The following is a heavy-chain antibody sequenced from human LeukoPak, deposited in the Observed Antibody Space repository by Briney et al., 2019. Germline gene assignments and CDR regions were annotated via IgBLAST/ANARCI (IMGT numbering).Heavy chain of an antibody. CDR2: LSGSGTST. J-gene: IGHJ4*02. Sequence: GGSLRLSCEVSGFTFSSYALSWVRQAPGKGLEWVSALSGSGTSTYYADSVKGRFTISRDNSKNTLYLQMNCLRAEDTAVYYCATPYFDFWSGYYRGWGQGTLVTVSS. CDR1: GFTFSSYA. D-gene: IGHD3-3*01. CDR3: ATPYFDFWSGYYRG. V-gene: IGHV3-23*01.